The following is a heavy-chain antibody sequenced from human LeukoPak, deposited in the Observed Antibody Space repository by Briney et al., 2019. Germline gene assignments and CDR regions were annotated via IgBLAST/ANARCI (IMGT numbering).Heavy chain of an antibody. CDR2: ISNDAFST. CDR1: GYTFSSYW. D-gene: IGHD5-24*01. V-gene: IGHV3-74*01. J-gene: IGHJ4*02. Sequence: PGGSLRLSCAASGYTFSSYWMHWVRQAPGKGLVWVSRISNDAFSTAYADSVKGRFTLSRDNAKNTLYLQMNSLRVEDTAVYYCARSREPGRDGDYWGQGTLVTVSS. CDR3: ARSREPGRDGDY.